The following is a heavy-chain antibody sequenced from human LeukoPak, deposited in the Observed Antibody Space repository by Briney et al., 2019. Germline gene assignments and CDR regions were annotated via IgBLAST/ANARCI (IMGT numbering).Heavy chain of an antibody. Sequence: PGGSLRLSCAASRFTFSNYWMSWVRQAPGKGLEWVAKIKQDGSEKYYVDSVTGRFTISRDNAKNSLYLQMNSLRADDTAVYYCARGYCTGGSCSKYDYWGQGTLVTVSS. D-gene: IGHD2-15*01. V-gene: IGHV3-7*01. J-gene: IGHJ4*02. CDR2: IKQDGSEK. CDR3: ARGYCTGGSCSKYDY. CDR1: RFTFSNYW.